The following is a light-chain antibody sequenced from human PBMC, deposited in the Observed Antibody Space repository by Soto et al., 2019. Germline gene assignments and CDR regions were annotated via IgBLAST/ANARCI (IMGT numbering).Light chain of an antibody. Sequence: QSVLTQPASVSGSPGQSITISCTGTSSDVGTYNYVSWYQQHPGKVPKLIIYDVNNRPSGVSNRFSGSKSGNTASLTISGLQAEDEADYYCCSYTSSSTWVFGGGTKLTVL. CDR1: SSDVGTYNY. CDR2: DVN. V-gene: IGLV2-14*03. CDR3: CSYTSSSTWV. J-gene: IGLJ3*02.